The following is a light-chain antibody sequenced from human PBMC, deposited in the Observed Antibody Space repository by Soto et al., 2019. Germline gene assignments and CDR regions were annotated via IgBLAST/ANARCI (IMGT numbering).Light chain of an antibody. V-gene: IGKV1-9*01. Sequence: DSQLTQSPSFLSASVGDRVTITCRASQGIRSYLAWYQQRPGKAPELLIYGASTLRPGGASRFSGSGSGTEFTLTISRLQPEDFATYFCQQLNTFPPFFTFGPGTKGDIK. J-gene: IGKJ3*01. CDR2: GAS. CDR3: QQLNTFPPFFT. CDR1: QGIRSY.